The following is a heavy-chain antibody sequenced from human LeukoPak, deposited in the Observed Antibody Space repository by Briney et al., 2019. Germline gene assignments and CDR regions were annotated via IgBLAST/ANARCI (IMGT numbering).Heavy chain of an antibody. D-gene: IGHD6-19*01. CDR1: GFTFSDYY. V-gene: IGHV3-11*01. CDR3: AREPSSGWYRYFDY. Sequence: QAGGSVRLSCAASGFTFSDYYMTWIRQVPGKGLEWLSYISHSSSTIYYSESVEGRFTISRDNAKNSLYLQMNSLRVEDTAVYYCAREPSSGWYRYFDYWGQGTLVTVSS. J-gene: IGHJ4*02. CDR2: ISHSSSTI.